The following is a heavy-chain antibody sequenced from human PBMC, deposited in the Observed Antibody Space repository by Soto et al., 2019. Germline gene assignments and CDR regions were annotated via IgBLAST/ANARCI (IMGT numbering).Heavy chain of an antibody. CDR3: APEAVAGTKHNSNWFDP. Sequence: SETLSLTCAVYGGSFSGYYWSWIRQPPGKGLEWIGEINHSGSTNYNPSLKSRVTISVDTSKNQFSLKLSSVTAADTAVYYCAPEAVAGTKHNSNWFDPWGQGTLVTVSS. J-gene: IGHJ5*02. CDR1: GGSFSGYY. D-gene: IGHD6-19*01. V-gene: IGHV4-34*01. CDR2: INHSGST.